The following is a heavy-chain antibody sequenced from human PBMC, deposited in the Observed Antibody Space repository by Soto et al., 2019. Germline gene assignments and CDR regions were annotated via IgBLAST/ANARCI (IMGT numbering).Heavy chain of an antibody. CDR3: ARDCRTTSRVVLDY. Sequence: DVQLVESGGALVQPGGSLRLSCAASEFSFSSFEMNWVRQAPGRGLEWVSYISAGGSIIYHADSVKGRFIISRDNAKNSLYLQMTSLRAEDTGVYYCARDCRTTSRVVLDYWGQGTLVTVSA. V-gene: IGHV3-48*03. CDR2: ISAGGSII. CDR1: EFSFSSFE. D-gene: IGHD4-17*01. J-gene: IGHJ4*02.